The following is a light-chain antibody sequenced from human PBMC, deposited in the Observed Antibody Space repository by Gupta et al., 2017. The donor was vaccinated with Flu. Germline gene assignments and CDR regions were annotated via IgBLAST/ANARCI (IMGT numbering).Light chain of an antibody. CDR3: SSYTSTTVI. CDR2: DVS. V-gene: IGLV2-14*03. J-gene: IGLJ2*01. Sequence: QSALPQPAPVSGSPGPSITISCTGTSGDIGDYNYVSWYQQHPGKAHKLMIYDVSNRPSGVSNRFSGSMSGNTASLTISGLRAEDEADYYCSSYTSTTVIFGGGTKLTVL. CDR1: SGDIGDYNY.